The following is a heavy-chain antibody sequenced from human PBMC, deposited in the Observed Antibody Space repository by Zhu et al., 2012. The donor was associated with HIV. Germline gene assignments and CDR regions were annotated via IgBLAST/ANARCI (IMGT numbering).Heavy chain of an antibody. CDR1: GGSISSNNW. J-gene: IGHJ4*02. V-gene: IGHV4-4*02. CDR2: IYHTGGI. Sequence: QVQLQESGPGLVKPSGTLSLTCTVSGGSISSNNWWSWVRQAPGKGLEWIAEIYHTGGINYNPSLRSRLTVSIDKSKNQFSLTLKSVTAADTAVYFCARGKDFGSGNYFYGYLDYWDQGVLVTVSS. D-gene: IGHD3-10*01. CDR3: ARGKDFGSGNYFYGYLDY.